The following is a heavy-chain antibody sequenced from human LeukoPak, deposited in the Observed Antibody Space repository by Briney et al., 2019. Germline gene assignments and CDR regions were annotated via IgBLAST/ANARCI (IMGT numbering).Heavy chain of an antibody. J-gene: IGHJ4*01. CDR3: ATSGAVTFFDY. CDR2: INPSGGST. V-gene: IGHV1-46*01. Sequence: ASVKVSCKASGYTFTSYYMHWVRQAPGQGLEWMGIINPSGGSTSYAQKFQGRVTMTRDTSTSTVYMELSSLRSEDTAVYYCATSGAVTFFDYWGQEPWSPSPQ. D-gene: IGHD4-17*01. CDR1: GYTFTSYY.